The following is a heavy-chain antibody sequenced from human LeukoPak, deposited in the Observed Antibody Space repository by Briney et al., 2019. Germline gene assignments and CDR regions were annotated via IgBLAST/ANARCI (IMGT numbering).Heavy chain of an antibody. CDR1: GFTFSSYGM. CDR2: IYHSGST. V-gene: IGHV4-4*02. CDR3: AATSTGAAAGI. J-gene: IGHJ4*02. D-gene: IGHD6-13*01. Sequence: PGGTLRLSCAASGFTFSSYGMSWVRQPPGKGLEWIGEIYHSGSTNYNPSLKSRVTISVDKSKNQFSLKLSSVTAADTAVYYCAATSTGAAAGIWGQGTLVTVSS.